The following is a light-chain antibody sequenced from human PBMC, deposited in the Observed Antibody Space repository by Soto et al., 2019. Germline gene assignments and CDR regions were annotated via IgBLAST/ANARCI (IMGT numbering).Light chain of an antibody. CDR1: TSDVGTYDH. Sequence: QSVLTQPRSVSGSPGQSVTISCTRTTSDVGTYDHVSWYQQHSGKAPKLVIFDVSQRPSGVPDRFSGSKSDNTASLTISGLQAEDEGDYYCCSHAGSLTWVFGGGTQLTVL. V-gene: IGLV2-11*01. J-gene: IGLJ3*02. CDR2: DVS. CDR3: CSHAGSLTWV.